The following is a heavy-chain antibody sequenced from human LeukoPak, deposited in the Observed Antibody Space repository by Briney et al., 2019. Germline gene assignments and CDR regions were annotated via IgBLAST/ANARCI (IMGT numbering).Heavy chain of an antibody. V-gene: IGHV3-23*01. Sequence: GGSLRLSCAASGFTFSSYAMSWVRQAPGKGLEWVSAIGGSGGSTYYADSVKGRFTISRDNSKNTLYLQMNSLRAEDTAVYYCAKRTSGYSYGTIDYWGQGTLVTVSS. CDR1: GFTFSSYA. CDR3: AKRTSGYSYGTIDY. CDR2: IGGSGGST. D-gene: IGHD5-18*01. J-gene: IGHJ4*02.